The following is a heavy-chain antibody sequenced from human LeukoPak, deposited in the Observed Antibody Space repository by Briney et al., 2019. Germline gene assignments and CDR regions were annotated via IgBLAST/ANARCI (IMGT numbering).Heavy chain of an antibody. CDR3: AKGRALEVVAAFNY. Sequence: GGSLRLSCVASGFAVTINYMSWVRQAPGRGLEWVSTISGSGANTYYADSVKGRFTISRDNSKNTLYLQMNSLRADDTAIYYCAKGRALEVVAAFNYWGQGTVVTASS. V-gene: IGHV3-23*01. D-gene: IGHD2-15*01. J-gene: IGHJ4*02. CDR2: ISGSGANT. CDR1: GFAVTINY.